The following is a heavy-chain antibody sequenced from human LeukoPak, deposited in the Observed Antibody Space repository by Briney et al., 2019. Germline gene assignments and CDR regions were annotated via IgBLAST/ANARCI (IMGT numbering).Heavy chain of an antibody. CDR1: GGSISSYY. CDR2: ISSTGTTI. D-gene: IGHD3-10*01. J-gene: IGHJ4*02. Sequence: LSLTCTVSGGSISSYYWSWIRQPPGKGLEWVSYISSTGTTIYYADSVKGRFTISRDNAKNSLYLQMNSLRAEDTAVYYCARDIRGLGSCFDYWGQGTLVTVSS. V-gene: IGHV3-11*04. CDR3: ARDIRGLGSCFDY.